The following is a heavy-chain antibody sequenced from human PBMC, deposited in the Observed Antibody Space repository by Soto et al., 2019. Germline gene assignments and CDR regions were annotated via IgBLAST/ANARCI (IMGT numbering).Heavy chain of an antibody. CDR1: GGSFSGYY. CDR2: INHSGST. Sequence: PSETLSLTCAVYGGSFSGYYWSWIRQPPGKGLEWIGEINHSGSTNYNPSLKSRVTISVDTSKNQFSLKLSSVTAADTAVYYCARPEGDCTNGVCYLSNNWFDPWGQGTLVTVSS. CDR3: ARPEGDCTNGVCYLSNNWFDP. D-gene: IGHD2-8*01. J-gene: IGHJ5*02. V-gene: IGHV4-34*01.